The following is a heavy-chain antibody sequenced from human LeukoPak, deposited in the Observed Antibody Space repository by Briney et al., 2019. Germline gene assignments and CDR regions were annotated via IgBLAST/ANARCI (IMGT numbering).Heavy chain of an antibody. D-gene: IGHD3-10*01. CDR1: GFSFSSYC. J-gene: IGHJ6*02. V-gene: IGHV3-7*01. Sequence: GGTLRLSCAASGFSFSSYCMSWVRHAPGKGLEWVAYIKQDGSEKYYVDSVKGRFTISRDNAKNSLYLQMNSLRAEDTAVYYCAREGFSGAGSVGKWFGELFSPPAPYYYYGMDVWGQGTTVTVSS. CDR3: AREGFSGAGSVGKWFGELFSPPAPYYYYGMDV. CDR2: IKQDGSEK.